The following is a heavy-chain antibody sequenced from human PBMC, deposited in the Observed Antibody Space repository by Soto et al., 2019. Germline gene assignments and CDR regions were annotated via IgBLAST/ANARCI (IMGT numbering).Heavy chain of an antibody. CDR2: IYYSGST. V-gene: IGHV4-59*02. D-gene: IGHD1-26*01. CDR1: GGSVSSYY. CDR3: ARGEPGASYCYYYYGMAV. J-gene: IGHJ6*02. Sequence: WETLSITCTVSGGSVSSYYWSWIRQPPGKGLEWIGYIYYSGSTNYNPSLKSRVTISVDTSKNQFSLKLSSVPAADTAVYYCARGEPGASYCYYYYGMAVWGQGTTVTVSS.